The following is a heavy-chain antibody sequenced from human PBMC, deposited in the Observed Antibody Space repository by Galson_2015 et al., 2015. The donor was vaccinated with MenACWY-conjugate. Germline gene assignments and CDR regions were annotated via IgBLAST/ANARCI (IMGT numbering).Heavy chain of an antibody. CDR3: ARTTDYYDSSGYYGDFDY. Sequence: RFTISRDNAKNSLYLQLNSLRAEDTAVYYCARTTDYYDSSGYYGDFDYWGQGTLVTVSS. D-gene: IGHD3-22*01. V-gene: IGHV3-11*03. J-gene: IGHJ4*02.